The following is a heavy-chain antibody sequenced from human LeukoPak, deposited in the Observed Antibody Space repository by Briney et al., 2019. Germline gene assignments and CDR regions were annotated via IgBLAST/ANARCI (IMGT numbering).Heavy chain of an antibody. Sequence: SETLSLTCTVSGGSISSSSYYWGWIRQPPGKGLEWIGSIYYSGSTYYNPSLKSRVTISVDTSKNQFSLKLSSVTAADTAVYYCARDPSGSSGYTYWYFDLWGRGTLVTVSS. V-gene: IGHV4-39*07. J-gene: IGHJ2*01. CDR1: GGSISSSSYY. D-gene: IGHD3-22*01. CDR3: ARDPSGSSGYTYWYFDL. CDR2: IYYSGST.